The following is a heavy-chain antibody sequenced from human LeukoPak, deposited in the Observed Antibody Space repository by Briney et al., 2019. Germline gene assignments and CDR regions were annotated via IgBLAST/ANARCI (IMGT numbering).Heavy chain of an antibody. D-gene: IGHD3-10*01. CDR1: GFTVSSNY. CDR2: IYSGGSK. J-gene: IGHJ4*02. V-gene: IGHV3-53*01. Sequence: PGGSLRLSCAASGFTVSSNYMSWVRQAPGKGLEWVSVIYSGGSKYYADSVKGRFTISRDNSKNTLYLQMNSLRAEDTAVYYCARVADVYGSGSYDLDYWGQGTLVTVSS. CDR3: ARVADVYGSGSYDLDY.